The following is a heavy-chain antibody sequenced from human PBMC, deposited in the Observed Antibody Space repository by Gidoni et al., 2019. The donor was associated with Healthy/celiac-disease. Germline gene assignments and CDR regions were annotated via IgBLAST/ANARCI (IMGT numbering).Heavy chain of an antibody. J-gene: IGHJ6*02. CDR2: IIPIVGTA. CDR3: ARPQWVPAALPGDYYGMDV. Sequence: QVQLVQSWAEVKKPGTSVKVSCKASGRTFSSYATSWVRQAPGQGLEWMGGIIPIVGTANYAQKFQGRVTITADESTSTAYMELSSLRSEDTAVYYCARPQWVPAALPGDYYGMDVWGQGTTVTVSS. V-gene: IGHV1-69*12. D-gene: IGHD2-2*01. CDR1: GRTFSSYA.